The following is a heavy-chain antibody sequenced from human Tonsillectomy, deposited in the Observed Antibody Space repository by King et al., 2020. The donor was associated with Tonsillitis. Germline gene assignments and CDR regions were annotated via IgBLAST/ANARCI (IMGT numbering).Heavy chain of an antibody. CDR2: ISYDGSYK. CDR1: GFTFSNYG. V-gene: IGHV3-30*18. Sequence: VQLVESGGGVVQPGRSLRLSCAASGFTFSNYGMHWVRQAPGKGLEWVAVISYDGSYKYYADSVKGRFTISRDSSKNTVYLQMNSLRAEDTAVYYCAKVARSWYDNDAFDIWDQGTMVTVSS. D-gene: IGHD6-13*01. CDR3: AKVARSWYDNDAFDI. J-gene: IGHJ3*02.